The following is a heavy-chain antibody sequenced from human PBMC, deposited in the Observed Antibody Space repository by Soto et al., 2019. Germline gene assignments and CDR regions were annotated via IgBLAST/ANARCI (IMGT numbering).Heavy chain of an antibody. D-gene: IGHD3-10*01. V-gene: IGHV2-5*02. Sequence: QITLKESGPTLVRLTQTLTLTCTFSGFSLTTSGVGVGWIRQPPGKALEWLAVIYWDDDKRYRSSLKSRLTITNHTSKHQVVLTITNMDPVDTATYYCAHHPYYGLGSYSFDYWGQGTLLTVSS. J-gene: IGHJ4*02. CDR3: AHHPYYGLGSYSFDY. CDR2: IYWDDDK. CDR1: GFSLTTSGVG.